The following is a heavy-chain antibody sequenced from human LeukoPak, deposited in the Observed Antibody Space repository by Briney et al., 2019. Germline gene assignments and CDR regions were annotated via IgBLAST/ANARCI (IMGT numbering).Heavy chain of an antibody. D-gene: IGHD3-22*01. V-gene: IGHV3-21*01. CDR3: ARYDGSGSDAFDI. Sequence: GGSLRLSCVASGVTFSTYAMTWVRQAPGKGLEWVSSISSSSSYIFYADSVKGRFTISRDNAKNSLYLQMNRLRAEDTAEYYCARYDGSGSDAFDIWGQGTMVTVSS. CDR2: ISSSSSYI. J-gene: IGHJ3*02. CDR1: GVTFSTYA.